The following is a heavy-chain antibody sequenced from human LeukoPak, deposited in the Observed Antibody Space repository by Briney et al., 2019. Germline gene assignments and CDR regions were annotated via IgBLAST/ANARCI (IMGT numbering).Heavy chain of an antibody. Sequence: GGSLRLSCAASGFTFGSNAMTWVRQAPGKGLEWVSAITNSGYDKYYADSVKGRFAISRDNSKNTLFLQMNSLRAEDTAVYYCAKLGDCSSSSCYPRTPIDYWGQGTLVTVSS. J-gene: IGHJ4*02. CDR1: GFTFGSNA. V-gene: IGHV3-23*01. D-gene: IGHD2-2*01. CDR3: AKLGDCSSSSCYPRTPIDY. CDR2: ITNSGYDK.